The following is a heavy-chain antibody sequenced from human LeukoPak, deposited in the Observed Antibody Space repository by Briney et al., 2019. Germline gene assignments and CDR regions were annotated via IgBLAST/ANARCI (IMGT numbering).Heavy chain of an antibody. CDR1: GGSISSYY. J-gene: IGHJ5*02. V-gene: IGHV4-4*07. CDR2: IYGSGTI. D-gene: IGHD3-10*01. Sequence: LSETLSLTCTVSGGSISSYYWSWIRQPAGKGLEWIGRIYGSGTITYNPSLKSRVTMSVDTAKNQVSLRLRSVTAADTAVYYCARDSGTTGEVKFDPWGQGSLVTVFS. CDR3: ARDSGTTGEVKFDP.